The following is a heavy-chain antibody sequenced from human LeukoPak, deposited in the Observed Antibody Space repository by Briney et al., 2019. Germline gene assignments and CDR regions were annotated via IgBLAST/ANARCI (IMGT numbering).Heavy chain of an antibody. J-gene: IGHJ6*02. Sequence: GGSLRLSCTASGFTFSNYAMSWVRQAPGMGLEWVAVISYDGSNKYYADSVKGRFTISRDNSKNTFYLQMNSLRAEDTAVYYCARDHGGSLSYGVDVWGQGTTVTVSS. CDR3: ARDHGGSLSYGVDV. CDR1: GFTFSNYA. D-gene: IGHD1-26*01. CDR2: ISYDGSNK. V-gene: IGHV3-30-3*01.